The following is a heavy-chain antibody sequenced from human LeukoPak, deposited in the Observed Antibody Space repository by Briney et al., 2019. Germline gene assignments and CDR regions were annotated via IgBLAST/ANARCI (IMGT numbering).Heavy chain of an antibody. CDR3: AREGVPFVVLPAAANY. J-gene: IGHJ4*02. CDR1: GFTLSENN. D-gene: IGHD2-2*01. CDR2: ISNDGNSK. V-gene: IGHV3-30-3*01. Sequence: GMSLRLSCAASGFTLSENNVHWVRQAPGKGLEWVALISNDGNSKDYADSVKGRFTISRDNSKNTLFLQMNSLRADDTAVYYCAREGVPFVVLPAAANYWGQGTLVSVSS.